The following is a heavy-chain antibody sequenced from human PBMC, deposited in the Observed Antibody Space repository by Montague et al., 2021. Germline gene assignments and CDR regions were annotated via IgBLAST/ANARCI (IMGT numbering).Heavy chain of an antibody. V-gene: IGHV4-59*01. CDR2: FYYSGST. D-gene: IGHD6-19*01. J-gene: IGHJ4*02. Sequence: SETLSLTCTVSGDSISSYYWSWIRQPPGKGLEWIGYFYYSGSTNYNPSLKSRVTMSLDTSKNQFSLKLSSVTAADMAIYYCARSPTEGLVFGYWGQGTLVTVSS. CDR1: GDSISSYY. CDR3: ARSPTEGLVFGY.